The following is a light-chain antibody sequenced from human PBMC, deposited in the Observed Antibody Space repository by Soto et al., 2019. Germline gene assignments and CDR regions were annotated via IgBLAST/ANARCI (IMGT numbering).Light chain of an antibody. CDR2: EVS. CDR3: SSYAGSNIPVV. J-gene: IGLJ2*01. CDR1: SSDVGGYNC. Sequence: QSALTQPASVSGSPGQSVTISCTGTSSDVGGYNCVSWYQQHPGKAPKLMIYEVSKRPSGVPDRFSGSKSGNTASLTVSGLQAEDEADYYCSSYAGSNIPVVFGGGTKVTVL. V-gene: IGLV2-8*01.